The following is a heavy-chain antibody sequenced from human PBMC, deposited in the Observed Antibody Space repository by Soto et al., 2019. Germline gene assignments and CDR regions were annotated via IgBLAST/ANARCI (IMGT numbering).Heavy chain of an antibody. CDR2: IYFGGST. J-gene: IGHJ4*02. Sequence: XETLSLTCTVAGGSISPHSWSWIRQPPGKGLEWIGYIYFGGSTTYNPSLKSRVTISLDTSNNQFSLNLRSVTAADTAVYYCARDRYYGGADFWGQGSLVTVSS. CDR1: GGSISPHS. D-gene: IGHD3-10*01. V-gene: IGHV4-59*11. CDR3: ARDRYYGGADF.